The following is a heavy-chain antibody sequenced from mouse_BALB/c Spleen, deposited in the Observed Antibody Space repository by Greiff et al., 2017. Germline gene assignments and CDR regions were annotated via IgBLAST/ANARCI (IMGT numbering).Heavy chain of an antibody. CDR2: ISSGGST. CDR1: GFTFSSYA. CDR3: ARGDGYLDY. Sequence: EVKLMESGGGLVKPGGSLKLSCAASGFTFSSYAMSWVRQTPEKRLEWVASISSGGSTYYPDSVKGRFTISRDNARNILYLQMSSLRSEDTAMYYCARGDGYLDYWGQGTTLTVSS. V-gene: IGHV5-6-5*01. D-gene: IGHD2-3*01. J-gene: IGHJ2*01.